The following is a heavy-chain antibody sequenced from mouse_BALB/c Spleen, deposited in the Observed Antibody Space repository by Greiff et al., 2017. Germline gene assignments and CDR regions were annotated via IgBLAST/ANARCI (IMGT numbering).Heavy chain of an antibody. CDR1: GYSITSDYA. CDR2: ISYSGST. D-gene: IGHD2-14*01. J-gene: IGHJ2*01. Sequence: EVQRVESGPGLVKPSQSLSLTCTVTGYSITSDYAWNWIRQFPGNKLEWMGYISYSGSTSYNPSLKSRISITRDTSKNQFFLQLNSVTTEDTATYYCARRDRYDDYFDYWGQGTTLTVSS. V-gene: IGHV3-2*02. CDR3: ARRDRYDDYFDY.